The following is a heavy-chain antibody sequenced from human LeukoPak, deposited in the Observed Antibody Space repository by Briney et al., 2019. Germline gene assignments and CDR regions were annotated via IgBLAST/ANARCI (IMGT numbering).Heavy chain of an antibody. CDR1: GDSISNSNYF. CDR3: ARRLGSAWYFDY. Sequence: SETLSLTCTVSGDSISNSNYFWVWFRQPPGKGLEWIGSIYYTGSTHYNPSLKSRVTISVDTSKNQFSLKLSSVTAADTAVFYCARRLGSAWYFDYWGQGTLVTVSS. V-gene: IGHV4-39*01. D-gene: IGHD6-25*01. CDR2: IYYTGST. J-gene: IGHJ4*02.